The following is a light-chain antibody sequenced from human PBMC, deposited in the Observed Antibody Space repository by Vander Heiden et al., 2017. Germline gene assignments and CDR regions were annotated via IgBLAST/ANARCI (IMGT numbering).Light chain of an antibody. CDR3: QAWDSSTAV. J-gene: IGLJ2*01. CDR2: QDS. Sequence: SYDLTQQPSVSVSPGQTASITCSGDKLGDKYACWYQQKPGQSPVLVIYQDSKRPSGIPERFSGSNSGNTATLTISGTQAMDEADYYCQAWDSSTAVFGGGTKLTVL. V-gene: IGLV3-1*01. CDR1: KLGDKY.